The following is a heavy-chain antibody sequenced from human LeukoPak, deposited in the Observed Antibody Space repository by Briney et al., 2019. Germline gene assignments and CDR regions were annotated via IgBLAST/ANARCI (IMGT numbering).Heavy chain of an antibody. J-gene: IGHJ4*02. D-gene: IGHD7-27*01. CDR1: GGSISSGSYY. Sequence: SETLSLTCTVSGGSISSGSYYWSWIRQPAGKGLEWIGRIYTSGSTNYNPSLKSRVTISVDTSKNQFSLKLSSVTAADTAVYYCARLVTPNWDSGPYYFDYWGQGTLVTVSS. CDR2: IYTSGST. CDR3: ARLVTPNWDSGPYYFDY. V-gene: IGHV4-61*02.